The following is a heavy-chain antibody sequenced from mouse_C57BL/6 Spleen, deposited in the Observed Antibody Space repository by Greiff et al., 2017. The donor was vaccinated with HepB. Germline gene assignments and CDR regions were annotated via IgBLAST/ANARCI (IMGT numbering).Heavy chain of an antibody. J-gene: IGHJ2*01. D-gene: IGHD1-1*02. V-gene: IGHV7-3*01. CDR2: IRNKANGYTT. Sequence: EVKLMESGGGLVQPGGSLSLSCAASGFTFTDYYMSWVRQPPGKALEWLGFIRNKANGYTTEYSASVKGRFTISRDNSQSILYLQMNALRAEDSATYYCARYSYGNFDYWGQGTTLTVSS. CDR3: ARYSYGNFDY. CDR1: GFTFTDYY.